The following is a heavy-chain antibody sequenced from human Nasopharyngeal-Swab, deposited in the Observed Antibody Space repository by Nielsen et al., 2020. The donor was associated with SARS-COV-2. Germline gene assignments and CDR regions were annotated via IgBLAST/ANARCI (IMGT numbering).Heavy chain of an antibody. CDR3: ARASIFGYYYYYMDV. CDR2: INHSGST. CDR1: GGSFSFYY. D-gene: IGHD3-9*01. Sequence: SETLSLTCAVYGGSFSFYYWTWIRQPPGKGLEWIGEINHSGSTNYNPSLKSRVTISVDTSKNQFSLKLSSVTAADTAIYYCARASIFGYYYYYMDVWDKGTTVTVSS. V-gene: IGHV4-34*01. J-gene: IGHJ6*03.